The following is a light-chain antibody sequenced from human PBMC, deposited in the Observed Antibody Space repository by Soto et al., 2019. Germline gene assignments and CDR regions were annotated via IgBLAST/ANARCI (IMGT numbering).Light chain of an antibody. Sequence: DIQMTQSPSTLSASVGDRVTITCRASQNIARWLAWYQQKPGKAPKLLIYDASSLPSGVPSRFSGTGSGTEFTLTISSLQPDDFASYYCQQFNESPPTFGPGPKVDI. CDR1: QNIARW. CDR3: QQFNESPPT. V-gene: IGKV1-5*01. J-gene: IGKJ3*01. CDR2: DAS.